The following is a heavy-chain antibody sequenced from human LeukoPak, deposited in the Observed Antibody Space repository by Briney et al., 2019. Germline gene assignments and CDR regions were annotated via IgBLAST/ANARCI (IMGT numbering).Heavy chain of an antibody. CDR2: IKEDGSEK. V-gene: IGHV3-7*03. Sequence: GGSLRLSCAASGFTFSRYWMSWVRQDPGKGLEWVAKIKEDGSEKYYVDSVKGRFTISRDNAKDSLYLQMDSLRAEDTAVYYCARGGYQYEIWGQGTLVTVSS. J-gene: IGHJ4*02. CDR1: GFTFSRYW. CDR3: ARGGYQYEI. D-gene: IGHD2-2*01.